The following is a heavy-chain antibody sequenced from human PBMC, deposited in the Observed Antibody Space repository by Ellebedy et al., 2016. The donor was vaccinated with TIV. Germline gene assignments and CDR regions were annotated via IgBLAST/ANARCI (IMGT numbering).Heavy chain of an antibody. Sequence: SVKVSCXASGGTFSSYAISWVRQAPGQGLEWMGGIIPIFGTANYAQKFQGRVTITADESTSTAYMELSSLRSEDTAVYYCATDLGYGGNSGDWFDPWGQGTLVTVSS. V-gene: IGHV1-69*13. CDR3: ATDLGYGGNSGDWFDP. CDR1: GGTFSSYA. CDR2: IIPIFGTA. D-gene: IGHD4-23*01. J-gene: IGHJ5*02.